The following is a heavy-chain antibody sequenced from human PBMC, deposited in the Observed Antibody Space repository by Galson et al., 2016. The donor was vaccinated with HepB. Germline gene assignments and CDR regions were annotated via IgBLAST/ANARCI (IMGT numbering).Heavy chain of an antibody. CDR1: GYTFTGYY. CDR3: ARDYFFGMDF. CDR2: INPNSGGT. Sequence: SVKVSCKASGYTFTGYYIHWVRQAPGQGLEWMGWINPNSGGTKYAQKFQGWVTMTRNTSISTAYMELSRLRSDDTAVYYCARDYFFGMDFWGQGTTVTVSS. V-gene: IGHV1-2*04. J-gene: IGHJ6*02.